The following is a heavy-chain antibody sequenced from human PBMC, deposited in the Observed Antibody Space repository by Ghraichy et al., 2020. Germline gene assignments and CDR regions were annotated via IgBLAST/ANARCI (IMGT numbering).Heavy chain of an antibody. CDR2: INHSGST. J-gene: IGHJ4*02. Sequence: SETLSLTCAVYGGSFSGYYWSWIRQPPGKGLEWIGEINHSGSTNYNPSLKSRVTISVDTSKNQFSLKLSSVTAADTAVYYCARAGGEVLLWFGESSNYFDYWGQGTLVTVSS. CDR1: GGSFSGYY. D-gene: IGHD3-10*01. CDR3: ARAGGEVLLWFGESSNYFDY. V-gene: IGHV4-34*01.